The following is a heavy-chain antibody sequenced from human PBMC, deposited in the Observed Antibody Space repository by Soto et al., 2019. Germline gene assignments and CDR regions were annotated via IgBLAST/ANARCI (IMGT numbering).Heavy chain of an antibody. CDR1: RSSVSSYY. V-gene: IGHV4-59*02. CDR3: ARHYGGDYAMEV. Sequence: TASLLFRFSRSSVSSYYRSSIRQPPGKGLEWIGYIYYSGSTNYNPSLKSRVTISVDTSKNQFSLKLSSVTAADTAVNYCARHYGGDYAMEVWGQGTTVLVSS. J-gene: IGHJ6*02. CDR2: IYYSGST. D-gene: IGHD4-17*01.